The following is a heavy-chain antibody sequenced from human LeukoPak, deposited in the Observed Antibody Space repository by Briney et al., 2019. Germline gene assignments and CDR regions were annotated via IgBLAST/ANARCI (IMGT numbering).Heavy chain of an antibody. CDR2: ISGNGGNT. CDR1: GFTFSSYA. V-gene: IGHV3-23*01. Sequence: GGSLRLSCAASGFTFSSYALTWVRQAPGKGLEWVSAISGNGGNTYYVDSVKGRFTISRDNSKNTLHLQMNILRAEDTAAYYCAKLGGNVAFWGQGTLVTVSS. D-gene: IGHD4-23*01. J-gene: IGHJ4*02. CDR3: AKLGGNVAF.